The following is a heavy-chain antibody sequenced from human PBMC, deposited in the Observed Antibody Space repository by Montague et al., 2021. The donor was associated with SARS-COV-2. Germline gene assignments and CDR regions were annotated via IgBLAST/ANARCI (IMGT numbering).Heavy chain of an antibody. CDR3: SRVHDSGTYFGTKYYFQYGLDV. CDR2: INHSGST. CDR1: GGSFSGYY. D-gene: IGHD3-10*01. V-gene: IGHV4-34*01. Sequence: SETLSLTCAVYGGSFSGYYWSWIRQPPGKGLEWIGEINHSGSTNYNPSLQSRLTLSVATSNTQMSLNLTSVTATDTATYYCSRVHDSGTYFGTKYYFQYGLDVWGQGTTVTVSS. J-gene: IGHJ6*02.